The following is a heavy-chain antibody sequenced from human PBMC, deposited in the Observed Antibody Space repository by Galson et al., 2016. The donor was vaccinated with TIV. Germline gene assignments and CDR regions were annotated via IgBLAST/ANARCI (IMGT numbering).Heavy chain of an antibody. V-gene: IGHV3-23*01. CDR1: GFTFSSYK. J-gene: IGHJ3*02. D-gene: IGHD5-18*01. Sequence: SLRLSCAASGFTFSSYKMNWVRQAPGKGLEWVSIINDRGDDTYYADSVKGRFTISRDNSKNTLYLQMHSLRAEDTALYFCAKGGSAFSYGYAFDMWGQGTMVTVSS. CDR3: AKGGSAFSYGYAFDM. CDR2: INDRGDDT.